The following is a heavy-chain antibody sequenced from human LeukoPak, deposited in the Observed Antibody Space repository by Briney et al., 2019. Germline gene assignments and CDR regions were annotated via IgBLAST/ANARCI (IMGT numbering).Heavy chain of an antibody. CDR3: ARPPPSCSSTSCYQQY. CDR1: AFTFSDYS. J-gene: IGHJ1*01. CDR2: IDTSSSTM. V-gene: IGHV3-48*04. D-gene: IGHD2-2*01. Sequence: PGGSLRLSCAASAFTFSDYSMNWVRQAPGKGLEWISYIDTSSSTMYYADSVMGRFTISRDNSKNTLYLQMNSLRVEDTAVYYCARPPPSCSSTSCYQQYWGQGTLVTVSS.